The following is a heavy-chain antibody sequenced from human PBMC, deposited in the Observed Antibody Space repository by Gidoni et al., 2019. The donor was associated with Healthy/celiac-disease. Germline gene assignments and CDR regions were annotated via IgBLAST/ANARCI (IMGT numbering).Heavy chain of an antibody. J-gene: IGHJ4*02. Sequence: EVQLVASGGGLVQPGRSLSLSCAASGFTFDDYAMHWVRQAPGKGLEWVSGISWNSGSIGYADSVKGRFTISRDNAKNSLYLQMNSLRAEDTALYYCAKDREPVVAATLDYWGQGTLVTVSS. CDR2: ISWNSGSI. CDR3: AKDREPVVAATLDY. CDR1: GFTFDDYA. D-gene: IGHD2-15*01. V-gene: IGHV3-9*01.